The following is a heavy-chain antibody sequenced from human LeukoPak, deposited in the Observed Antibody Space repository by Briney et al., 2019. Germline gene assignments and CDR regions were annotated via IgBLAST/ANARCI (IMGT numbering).Heavy chain of an antibody. D-gene: IGHD3-22*01. J-gene: IGHJ4*02. Sequence: PSETLSLTCTVSGGSISSYYWSWIRQPPGKGLEWIGYIYYSGSTNYNPSLKSRVTIPVDTSKNQFSLKLSSVTAADTAVYYCARVRSGYYYFDYWGQGTLVTVSS. V-gene: IGHV4-59*01. CDR2: IYYSGST. CDR1: GGSISSYY. CDR3: ARVRSGYYYFDY.